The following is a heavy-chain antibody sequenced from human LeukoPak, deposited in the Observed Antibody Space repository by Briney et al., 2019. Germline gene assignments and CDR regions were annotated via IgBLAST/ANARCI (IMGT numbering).Heavy chain of an antibody. CDR3: ARAYSSSSTWFAP. CDR1: GYIFTTYW. V-gene: IGHV5-51*01. J-gene: IGHJ5*02. CDR2: IYPGDSDT. Sequence: GESLKISCKGSGYIFTTYWIGWVRQMPGKGLEWMGIIYPGDSDTRYSPSFQGQVSISADKSISTAYLQWSSLKTSDTAMYYCARAYSSSSTWFAPWGQGTLVTVSS. D-gene: IGHD6-6*01.